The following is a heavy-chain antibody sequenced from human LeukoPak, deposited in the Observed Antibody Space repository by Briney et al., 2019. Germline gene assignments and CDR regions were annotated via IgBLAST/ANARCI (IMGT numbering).Heavy chain of an antibody. D-gene: IGHD2-2*01. Sequence: ASVKVSCKASGYTFTDYYMHWVRQAPGQGFEWMGWINPNDGDTNYAQKFQGRVTMTRDTSISTAHMEVSRLRSDNTAVYYCARANFLYCSSSTCLFGYWGQGTLVTVSS. CDR2: INPNDGDT. CDR1: GYTFTDYY. CDR3: ARANFLYCSSSTCLFGY. J-gene: IGHJ4*02. V-gene: IGHV1-2*02.